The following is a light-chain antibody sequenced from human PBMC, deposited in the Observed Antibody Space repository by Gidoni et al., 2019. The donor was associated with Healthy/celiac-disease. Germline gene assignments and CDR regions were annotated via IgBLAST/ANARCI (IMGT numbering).Light chain of an antibody. J-gene: IGLJ2*01. V-gene: IGLV4-69*01. CDR3: QTWGTGIHVV. Sequence: VKLTCTLSSGHSSYAIAWHQQQPEKGPRYLMKLNSDGSHSKGDGIPDRFSGSSSGAERYLTISSLQSEDEADYYCQTWGTGIHVVFGGGTKLTVL. CDR1: SGHSSYA. CDR2: LNSDGSH.